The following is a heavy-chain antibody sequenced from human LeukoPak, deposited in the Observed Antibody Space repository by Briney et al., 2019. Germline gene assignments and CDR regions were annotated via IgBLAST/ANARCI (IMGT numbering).Heavy chain of an antibody. CDR1: GFTFSSYG. CDR2: IRYDGSNK. J-gene: IGHJ6*03. CDR3: VKAPPKADRGVIWHYYYYMDV. Sequence: GGSLRLSCGASGFTFSSYGMHWVRQAPGKGLEWVAFIRYDGSNKYYADSVKGGFTISRDNSKNTLYMQMNSLRVEDTVVYYCVKAPPKADRGVIWHYYYYMDVWGKGTTVTISS. D-gene: IGHD3-10*01. V-gene: IGHV3-30*02.